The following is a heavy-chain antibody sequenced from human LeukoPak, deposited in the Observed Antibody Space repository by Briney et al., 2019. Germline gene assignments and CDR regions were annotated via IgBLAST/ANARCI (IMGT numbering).Heavy chain of an antibody. CDR3: ARHSGTEGEVKFDP. V-gene: IGHV4-4*07. J-gene: IGHJ5*02. CDR1: GGSIHSY. D-gene: IGHD3-10*01. CDR2: ISGSGTI. Sequence: SETLSLTCAVSGGSIHSYWSWIRQPAGKGLEWIGRISGSGTITYNPALQSRLTISIDTSKNQFSLKLMSVTAADTAVYYCARHSGTEGEVKFDPWGQGTLVTVSS.